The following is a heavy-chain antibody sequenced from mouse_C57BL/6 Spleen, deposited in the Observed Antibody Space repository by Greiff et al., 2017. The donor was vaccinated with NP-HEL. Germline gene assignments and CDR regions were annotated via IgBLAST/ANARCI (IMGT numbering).Heavy chain of an antibody. CDR3: ARIKKIVATYFDY. J-gene: IGHJ2*01. Sequence: VQLQQSGAELVKAGASVKMSCKASGYTFTSYWMHWVKQSLGQGLEWFAETTPTNGRTYYNEKFKSKATLTVDKSSSTAYMLLSGPTFEDSAVYYCARIKKIVATYFDYWGQGITLTVSS. CDR2: TTPTNGRT. CDR1: GYTFTSYW. D-gene: IGHD1-1*01. V-gene: IGHV1S81*02.